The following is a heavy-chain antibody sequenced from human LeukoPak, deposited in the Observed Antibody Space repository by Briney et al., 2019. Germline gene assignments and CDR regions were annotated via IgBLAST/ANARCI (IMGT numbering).Heavy chain of an antibody. CDR1: GGTFSSHA. D-gene: IGHD4-17*01. J-gene: IGHJ6*03. CDR2: IIPIFGTP. CDR3: ARVGDVTTLYYNYYMDV. Sequence: SVKVSCKTSGGTFSSHALSWVRQAPGQGLEWMGGIIPIFGTPQYAQKFQGRVTITTDESTSTTYMELSSLRSEDTAVYYCARVGDVTTLYYNYYMDVWGKGTTVTVSS. V-gene: IGHV1-69*05.